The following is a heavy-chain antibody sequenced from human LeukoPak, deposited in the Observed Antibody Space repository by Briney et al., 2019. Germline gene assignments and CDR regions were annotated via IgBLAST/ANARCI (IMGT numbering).Heavy chain of an antibody. V-gene: IGHV3-48*03. CDR3: ARPTSSREGPRGWHYMDV. CDR1: RFTFSRYE. J-gene: IGHJ6*03. CDR2: ISSSGSTI. Sequence: PGGSLRLPCAASRFTFSRYEMNWLRQAPGKGLAWVSYISSSGSTIYYADSVKGRFTISRDDAKNSLYLQMERLKAADTAVYYCARPTSSREGPRGWHYMDVWGKGTTVTISS. D-gene: IGHD6-19*01.